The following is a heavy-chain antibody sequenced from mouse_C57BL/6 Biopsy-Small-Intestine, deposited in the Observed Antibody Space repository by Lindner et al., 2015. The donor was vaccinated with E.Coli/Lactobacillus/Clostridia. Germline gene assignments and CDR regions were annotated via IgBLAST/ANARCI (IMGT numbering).Heavy chain of an antibody. CDR1: GYSFTGYY. D-gene: IGHD2-10*01. J-gene: IGHJ2*01. Sequence: VQLQESGPELVKPGASVKISCKASGYSFTGYYMNWVKQSPDKSLEWIGEINPSTGGTSHNQNFKGKATITVDKYSSTAYMQLKSLTSEDSAVYYCARSYYDNLDYWGQGTALTVSS. CDR3: ARSYYDNLDY. V-gene: IGHV1-42*01. CDR2: INPSTGGT.